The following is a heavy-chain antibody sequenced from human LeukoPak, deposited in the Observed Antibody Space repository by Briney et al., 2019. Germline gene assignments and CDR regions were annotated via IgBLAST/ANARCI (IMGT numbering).Heavy chain of an antibody. CDR1: GYTFTSYG. V-gene: IGHV1-18*01. J-gene: IGHJ4*02. CDR2: ISAYNGNT. D-gene: IGHD3-22*01. Sequence: ASVKVSCKASGYTFTSYGISWVRQAPGQGLEWMGWISAYNGNTNYAQKLQGRVTMITDTSTSTAYMELRSLRSDDTAVYYCARDSRDYYDSSGYYLPLVWGQGTLVTVSS. CDR3: ARDSRDYYDSSGYYLPLV.